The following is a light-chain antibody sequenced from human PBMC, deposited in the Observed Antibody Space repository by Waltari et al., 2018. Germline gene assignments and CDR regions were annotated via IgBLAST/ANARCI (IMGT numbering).Light chain of an antibody. V-gene: IGLV1-47*01. CDR2: RND. CDR1: SSNIGNNS. CDR3: AAWDNSLSGWV. J-gene: IGLJ3*02. Sequence: QSVLTQPPSASGTPGQRVTISCSGISSNIGNNSVFWYQQLPGTAPKLLIYRNDQRPSGVPDRFSGSKSVTSASLAIGGLRSEDEADYHCAAWDNSLSGWVFGEGTKLTVL.